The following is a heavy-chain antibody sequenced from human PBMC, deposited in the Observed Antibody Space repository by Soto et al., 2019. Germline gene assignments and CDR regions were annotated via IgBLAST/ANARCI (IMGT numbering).Heavy chain of an antibody. CDR3: AKAPIVVVPPRRFDY. V-gene: IGHV3-23*01. D-gene: IGHD3-22*01. Sequence: EVQLLESGGGLVQPGGSLRLSCAASGFTFSSYAMSWVRQAPGKGLEWVAAISGSGGSTYYADSVKGWFTISRDNSKNSLYLQMNSLRAEDTAVYYCAKAPIVVVPPRRFDYWGQGTLVTVSS. J-gene: IGHJ4*02. CDR2: ISGSGGST. CDR1: GFTFSSYA.